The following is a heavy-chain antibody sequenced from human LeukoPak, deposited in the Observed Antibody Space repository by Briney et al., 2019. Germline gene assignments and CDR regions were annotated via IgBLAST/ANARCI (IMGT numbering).Heavy chain of an antibody. CDR3: ARVRYQTADY. V-gene: IGHV3-66*01. Sequence: GGSLRLSCAASGFTVSSNYMSWVRQAPGKGLEWVSVIYSGGSTYYAESVKGRFTISRDNSKNTLYLQMNSLRAEDTAVYYCARVRYQTADYWGQGTLVTVSS. J-gene: IGHJ4*02. D-gene: IGHD3-16*02. CDR1: GFTVSSNY. CDR2: IYSGGST.